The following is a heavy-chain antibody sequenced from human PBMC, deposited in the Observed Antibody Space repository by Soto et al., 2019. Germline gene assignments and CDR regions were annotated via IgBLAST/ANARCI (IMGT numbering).Heavy chain of an antibody. CDR1: GGSFSGYY. J-gene: IGHJ6*03. V-gene: IGHV4-34*01. CDR3: ASTGSSSSVYYMDV. Sequence: SETLSLTCAVYGGSFSGYYWSWIRQPPGKGLEWIGEINHSGSTNYNPSLKSRVTISGDTSKNQFSLKLSSVTAADTAVYYCASTGSSSSVYYMDVWGKGTTVTVSS. CDR2: INHSGST. D-gene: IGHD6-6*01.